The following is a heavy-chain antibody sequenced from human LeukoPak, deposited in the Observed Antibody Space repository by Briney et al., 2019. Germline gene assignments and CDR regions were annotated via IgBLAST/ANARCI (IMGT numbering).Heavy chain of an antibody. CDR3: ARGFHRDSSWYYFDY. CDR2: ISSSSSYI. J-gene: IGHJ4*02. CDR1: GFTFSSYS. V-gene: IGHV3-21*01. D-gene: IGHD6-13*01. Sequence: GSLRLSCAASGFTFSSYSMNWVRQAPGKGLEWVSSISSSSSYIYYADSVKGRFTISRDNAKNSLYLQMNSLRAEDTAVYYCARGFHRDSSWYYFDYWGQGTLVTVSS.